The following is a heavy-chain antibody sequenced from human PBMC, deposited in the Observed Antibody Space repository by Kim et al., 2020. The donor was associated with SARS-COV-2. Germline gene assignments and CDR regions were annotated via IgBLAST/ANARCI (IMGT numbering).Heavy chain of an antibody. CDR3: AREGASGADYYYGMDV. Sequence: GGSLRLSCAASGFTFSSYSMNWVRQAPGKGLEWVSSISSSSSYIYYADSVKGRFTISRDNAKNSLYLQMNSLRAEDTAVYYCAREGASGADYYYGMDVWGQGTTVTVSS. V-gene: IGHV3-21*01. CDR2: ISSSSSYI. J-gene: IGHJ6*02. D-gene: IGHD3-10*01. CDR1: GFTFSSYS.